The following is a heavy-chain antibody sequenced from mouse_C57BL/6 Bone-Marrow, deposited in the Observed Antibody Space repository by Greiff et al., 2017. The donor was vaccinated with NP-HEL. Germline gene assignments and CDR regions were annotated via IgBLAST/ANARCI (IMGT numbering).Heavy chain of an antibody. J-gene: IGHJ3*01. CDR1: GYTFTSYG. CDR3: SGVDFSNLFAY. CDR2: IHPRSGNT. D-gene: IGHD2-5*01. Sequence: VQLQQSGAELARPGASVKLSCKASGYTFTSYGISWVKQRPGQGLEWIGEIHPRSGNTNYNEKFKGKATLTADKSSSTAYMELLSLTSEDSAVYFCSGVDFSNLFAYWGQGTLVTVSA. V-gene: IGHV1-81*01.